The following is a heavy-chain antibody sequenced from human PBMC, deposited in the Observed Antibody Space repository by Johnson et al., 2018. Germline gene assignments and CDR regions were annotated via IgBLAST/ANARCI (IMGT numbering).Heavy chain of an antibody. Sequence: VQLVETGGGVVQPGRSLRLSCAASGFTFSSYGMHWVRQAPGKGLEWVAVISYDESNKYYADSVKGRFTISRDNSKNTLYLQMNSLRAEDTAVYYCARDVGRWNGALDIWGQGTMVTVS. J-gene: IGHJ3*02. CDR2: ISYDESNK. CDR1: GFTFSSYG. V-gene: IGHV3-30*03. CDR3: ARDVGRWNGALDI. D-gene: IGHD4-23*01.